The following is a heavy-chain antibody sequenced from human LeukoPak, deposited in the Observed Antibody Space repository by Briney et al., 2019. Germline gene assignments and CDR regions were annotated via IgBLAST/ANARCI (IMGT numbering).Heavy chain of an antibody. CDR3: ARGIVGATPRPWFDP. CDR2: MNPNTANT. Sequence: ASVKVSCKASGYSFTSYDINWVRQATGQGLEWRGWMNPNTANTGYAQKFHGRITMTRNTSISTAYMELSSLRSEDTAVYYCARGIVGATPRPWFDPWGQGTLVTVSS. V-gene: IGHV1-8*01. CDR1: GYSFTSYD. J-gene: IGHJ5*02. D-gene: IGHD1-26*01.